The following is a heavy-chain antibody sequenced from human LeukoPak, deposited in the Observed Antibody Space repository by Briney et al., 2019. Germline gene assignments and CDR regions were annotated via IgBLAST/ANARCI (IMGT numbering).Heavy chain of an antibody. V-gene: IGHV1-69*05. CDR2: IIPIFGTA. D-gene: IGHD5-18*01. CDR1: GGTFSSYA. CDR3: VRVGATAMAD. J-gene: IGHJ4*02. Sequence: ASVKVSCKASGGTFSSYAISWVRQAPGQGLEWMGRIIPIFGTANYAQKFQGRVTITTDESTSTAYMELSSLRSEDTAVYYCVRVGATAMADWGQGTLVTVSS.